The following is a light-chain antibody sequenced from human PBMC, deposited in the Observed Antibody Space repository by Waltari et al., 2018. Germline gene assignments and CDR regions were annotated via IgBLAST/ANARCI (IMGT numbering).Light chain of an antibody. Sequence: EIVMTQAPVTLSVSPGERATLFCRASQSVSSNLAWYQQKPGRGPRLLIYGASIRAPGIPARFTGSGSGTEFTLTISRLQSEDFAVYFCQHYNNRPLTFGGGTKVEI. V-gene: IGKV3-15*01. CDR2: GAS. CDR1: QSVSSN. CDR3: QHYNNRPLT. J-gene: IGKJ4*01.